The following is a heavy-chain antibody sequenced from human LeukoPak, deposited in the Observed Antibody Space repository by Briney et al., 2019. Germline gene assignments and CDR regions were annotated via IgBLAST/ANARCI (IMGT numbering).Heavy chain of an antibody. CDR1: GGSISSYY. CDR2: IYTSGST. J-gene: IGHJ5*02. Sequence: SETLSLTCTVSGGSISSYYWSWIRQPPGKGLEWIGCIYTSGSTNYNPSLKSRVTISVDTSKNQFSLKLSSVTAADTAVYYCARHKPRDTGWFDPWGQGTLVTVSS. V-gene: IGHV4-4*09. CDR3: ARHKPRDTGWFDP.